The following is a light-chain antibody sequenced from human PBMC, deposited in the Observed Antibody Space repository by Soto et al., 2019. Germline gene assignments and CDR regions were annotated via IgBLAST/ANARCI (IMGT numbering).Light chain of an antibody. CDR3: ATWDSSLSAVV. CDR1: SSNIGNDY. V-gene: IGLV1-51*01. Sequence: QSVLTQPPSVSAAPGQKVTISCSGSSSNIGNDYVSWYQQLPGTAPKLLIYDNTNRPLGIPDRFSVSKSGTSATLGITGLQTGDEADYYCATWDSSLSAVVFGGGTKLTVL. J-gene: IGLJ2*01. CDR2: DNT.